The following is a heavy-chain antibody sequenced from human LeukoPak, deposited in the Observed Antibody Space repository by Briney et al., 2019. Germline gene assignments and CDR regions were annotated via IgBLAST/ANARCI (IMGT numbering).Heavy chain of an antibody. CDR2: IDWNSNGI. D-gene: IGHD6-19*01. CDR1: GFIFGDYA. J-gene: IGHJ4*02. Sequence: GGSLRLSCAASGFIFGDYAMHWVRQAPGKGLEWVSGIDWNSNGIGYGDSVKGRFTISRDNAKNSLYLQMNSLRPEDTALYYCARDGRDNSGWSPGAYWGQGTLVTVSS. CDR3: ARDGRDNSGWSPGAY. V-gene: IGHV3-9*01.